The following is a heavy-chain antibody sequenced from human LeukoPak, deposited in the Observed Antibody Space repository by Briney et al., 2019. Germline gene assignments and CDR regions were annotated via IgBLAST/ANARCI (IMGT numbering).Heavy chain of an antibody. CDR1: GFTFSSYG. CDR3: AKQSYYDFWNGFGGFDY. Sequence: TGGSLRLSCAASGFTFSSYGMHWVRQAPGKGLEWVAVISYDGSNKYYADSVKGRFTISRDNSKNTLYLQMNSLRAEDTAVYYCAKQSYYDFWNGFGGFDYWGQGTLVTVSS. V-gene: IGHV3-30*18. J-gene: IGHJ4*02. CDR2: ISYDGSNK. D-gene: IGHD3-3*01.